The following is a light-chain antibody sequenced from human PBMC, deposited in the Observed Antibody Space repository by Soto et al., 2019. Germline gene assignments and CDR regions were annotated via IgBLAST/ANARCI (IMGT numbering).Light chain of an antibody. Sequence: DIVMTQSPDSLAVSLGERATINCKSSQSVLYSSNNRNYLAWYQQRPGQPPKLLLYWASIRESGVPDRFSGSGSPTDFTLTISSLQAEDVAVYYCQQYSSTPLTFGGGTKVQIK. CDR1: QSVLYSSNNRNY. CDR2: WAS. CDR3: QQYSSTPLT. V-gene: IGKV4-1*01. J-gene: IGKJ4*01.